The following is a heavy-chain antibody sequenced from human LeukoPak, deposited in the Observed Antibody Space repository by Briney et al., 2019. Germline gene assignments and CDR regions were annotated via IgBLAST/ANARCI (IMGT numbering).Heavy chain of an antibody. V-gene: IGHV3-33*01. Sequence: PGGSLRLSCAASGFTFSSYGMHWVRQAPGKGLEWVAVIWYDGSNKYYADSVKGRFTISRDNSKNTLYLQMNSLRAEDTAVYYCARDEYCSGGSCRRGGWFDPWGQGTLVTVSS. CDR3: ARDEYCSGGSCRRGGWFDP. CDR2: IWYDGSNK. J-gene: IGHJ5*02. D-gene: IGHD2-15*01. CDR1: GFTFSSYG.